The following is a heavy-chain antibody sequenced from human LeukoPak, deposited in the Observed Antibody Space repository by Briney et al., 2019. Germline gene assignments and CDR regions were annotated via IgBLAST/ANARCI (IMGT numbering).Heavy chain of an antibody. CDR1: GFTLHDHG. J-gene: IGHJ4*02. V-gene: IGHV3-20*04. CDR2: IAWNGGST. D-gene: IGHD6-13*01. Sequence: GGSLRLSCAASGFTLHDHGMSWVRQAPGKGLEWVSGIAWNGGSTGSVDSVKGRFTISRDDAKNSLYLQMNSLRVEDTALYYCARRPAAGSKWYFDHWGQGILVTVSS. CDR3: ARRPAAGSKWYFDH.